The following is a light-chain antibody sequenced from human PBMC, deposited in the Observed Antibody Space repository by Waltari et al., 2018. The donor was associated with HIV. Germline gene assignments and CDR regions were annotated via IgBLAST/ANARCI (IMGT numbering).Light chain of an antibody. CDR1: NIGSKS. Sequence: SYVLTQPPSVSVAPGKTARITCGGTNIGSKSVHWYQQQPGQAHVLVIYDDSDRPSGIPERFSGSNSGNTATLTISRVEAGDEADYYCQVWDSSSDHPVFGGGTKLTVL. V-gene: IGLV3-21*04. J-gene: IGLJ3*02. CDR3: QVWDSSSDHPV. CDR2: DDS.